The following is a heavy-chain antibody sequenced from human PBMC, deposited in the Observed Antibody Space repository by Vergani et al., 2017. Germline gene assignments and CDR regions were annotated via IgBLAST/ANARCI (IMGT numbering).Heavy chain of an antibody. CDR1: GGSISSGDYY. Sequence: QVQLQESGPGLVKPSQTLSLTCTVSGGSISSGDYYWSWIRQPPGKGLEWFGYLYYSGSTYYNPSLKSRVTISVDTSKNQFSLKLSSVTAADTAVYYCARASGSYPYYYGMDVWGQGTTVTVSS. CDR2: LYYSGST. V-gene: IGHV4-30-4*08. D-gene: IGHD1-26*01. J-gene: IGHJ6*02. CDR3: ARASGSYPYYYGMDV.